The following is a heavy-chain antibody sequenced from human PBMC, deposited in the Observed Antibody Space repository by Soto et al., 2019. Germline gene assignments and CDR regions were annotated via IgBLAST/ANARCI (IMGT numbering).Heavy chain of an antibody. CDR1: GGSFSGYY. Sequence: QLQLQQWGAGLVKPSETLSLTCAVYGGSFSGYYWSWIRQPPGKGLEWIGDINHSGRTNYNPSLKSVCTISVDTSMDQFSLKVGSVTAADTAVYYCARAPGVSHPYNWFDPWGQGNLVTVSS. CDR3: ARAPGVSHPYNWFDP. J-gene: IGHJ5*02. CDR2: INHSGRT. V-gene: IGHV4-34*01.